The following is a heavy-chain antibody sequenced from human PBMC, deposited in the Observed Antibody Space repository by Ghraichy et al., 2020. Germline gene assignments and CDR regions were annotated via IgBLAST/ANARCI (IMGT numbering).Heavy chain of an antibody. CDR3: ARHYDFWSGYFGSPVLYYFDY. D-gene: IGHD3-3*01. Sequence: ASVKVSCKASGYTFTSYGISWVRQAPGQGLEWMGWISAYNGNTNYAQKLQGRVTMTTDTSTSTAYMELRSLRSDDTAVYYCARHYDFWSGYFGSPVLYYFDYWGQGTLVTVSS. V-gene: IGHV1-18*01. CDR1: GYTFTSYG. CDR2: ISAYNGNT. J-gene: IGHJ4*02.